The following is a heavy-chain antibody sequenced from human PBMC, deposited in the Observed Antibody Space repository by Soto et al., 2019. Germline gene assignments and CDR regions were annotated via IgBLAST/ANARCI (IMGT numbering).Heavy chain of an antibody. J-gene: IGHJ6*03. CDR2: IIPILGIA. V-gene: IGHV1-69*04. CDR3: AREPNTYYYMDV. Sequence: SVKVSCKASGGTFSSYTISWVRRAPGQGLEWKGRIIPILGIANYAQKFQGRVTITADKSTSTAYMELSSLRSEDTAVYYCAREPNTYYYMDVWGKGTTVTVSS. CDR1: GGTFSSYT.